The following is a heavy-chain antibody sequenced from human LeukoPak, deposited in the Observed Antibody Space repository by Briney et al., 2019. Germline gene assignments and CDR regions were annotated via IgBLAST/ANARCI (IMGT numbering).Heavy chain of an antibody. CDR3: ASNYGSGRTYYYYMDV. J-gene: IGHJ6*03. V-gene: IGHV1-46*01. Sequence: ASVKVSCKASGYTFTSYYMHWVRQAPGQGLEWMGIINPSGGSTSYAQKFQGRVTMTRDMSTSTVYMELSSLRSEDTAVYYCASNYGSGRTYYYYMDVWGKGTTVTISS. CDR1: GYTFTSYY. CDR2: INPSGGST. D-gene: IGHD3-10*01.